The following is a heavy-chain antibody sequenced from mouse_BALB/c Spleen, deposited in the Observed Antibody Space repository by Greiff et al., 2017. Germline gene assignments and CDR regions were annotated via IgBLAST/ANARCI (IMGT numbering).Heavy chain of an antibody. Sequence: EVQLVESGGGLVKPGGSLKLSCAASGFTFSSYTMSWVRQTPEKRLEWVATISSGGSYTYYPDSVKGRFTISRDNAKNTLYLQMSSLKSEDTAMYYCTRDDQYFDVWGAGTTVTVSS. CDR2: ISSGGSYT. CDR1: GFTFSSYT. CDR3: TRDDQYFDV. V-gene: IGHV5-6-4*01. J-gene: IGHJ1*01.